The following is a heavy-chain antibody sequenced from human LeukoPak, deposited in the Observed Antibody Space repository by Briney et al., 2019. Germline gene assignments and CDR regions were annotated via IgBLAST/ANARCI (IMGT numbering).Heavy chain of an antibody. J-gene: IGHJ6*03. Sequence: PSETLSLTCTVSGGSISSSSYHWGWIRQPPGKGLEWIGSIYYSGSTYYNPSLKSRVTISVDTSKNQFSLKLSSVTAADTAVYYCARGNWGLTYYYYYYMDVWGKGTTVTVSS. D-gene: IGHD7-27*01. CDR1: GGSISSSSYH. CDR3: ARGNWGLTYYYYYYMDV. V-gene: IGHV4-39*07. CDR2: IYYSGST.